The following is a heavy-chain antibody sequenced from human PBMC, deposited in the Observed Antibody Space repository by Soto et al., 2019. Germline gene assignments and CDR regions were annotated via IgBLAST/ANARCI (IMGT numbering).Heavy chain of an antibody. D-gene: IGHD4-17*01. CDR1: GGTLNSYT. Sequence: QVQLVQSGAEMRKPGSSVRVSCKASGGTLNSYTISWVRQAPGQGLEWMGGIIPVFGTTDYAQKFQGRVTITADQSTGTANLDLFSLRSEDTAIYYCSISNSYGRWDFWGQGTLVTVSS. CDR3: SISNSYGRWDF. J-gene: IGHJ4*02. CDR2: IIPVFGTT. V-gene: IGHV1-69*01.